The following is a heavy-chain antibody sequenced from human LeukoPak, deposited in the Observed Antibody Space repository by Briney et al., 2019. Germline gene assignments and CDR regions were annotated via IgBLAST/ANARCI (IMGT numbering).Heavy chain of an antibody. D-gene: IGHD1-26*01. V-gene: IGHV4-59*01. Sequence: SETLSLTCAVYGGSFSGYYWSWIRQPPGKGLEWIGYIYYSGSTNYNPSLKSRVTISVDTSKNQFSLKLSSVTAADTAVYYCAREGRWELQNWFDPWGQGTLVTVSS. J-gene: IGHJ5*02. CDR1: GGSFSGYY. CDR2: IYYSGST. CDR3: AREGRWELQNWFDP.